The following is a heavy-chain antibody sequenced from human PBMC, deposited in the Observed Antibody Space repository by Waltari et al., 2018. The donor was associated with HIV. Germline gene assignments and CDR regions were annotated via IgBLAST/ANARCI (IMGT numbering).Heavy chain of an antibody. V-gene: IGHV5-51*01. CDR3: ARHQAESNGWYIDY. Sequence: AEVKKPGESLKISCEGSGYSFTTYWIGWVRQMPGKGLEWMGIVYPDDSDTTYSPSFQGQVTISADKAIDTAYLQWSSLKASDTAMYYCARHQAESNGWYIDYWGQGTLVTVSS. J-gene: IGHJ4*02. CDR2: VYPDDSDT. D-gene: IGHD6-19*01. CDR1: GYSFTTYW.